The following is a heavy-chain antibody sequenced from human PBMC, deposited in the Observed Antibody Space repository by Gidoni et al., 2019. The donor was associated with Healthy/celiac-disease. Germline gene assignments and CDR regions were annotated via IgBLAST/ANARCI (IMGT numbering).Heavy chain of an antibody. Sequence: QVQLVQSGAEVKKPGAAVKVSCKASGYTFTSYYMHWVRQAPGQGLEWMGIINPSGCSTSYAQKFQGRVTMTRDTSTSTVYMELSSLRSEDTAVYYCARESPQYYYGSGSPKQLDYWGQGTLVTVSS. V-gene: IGHV1-46*01. J-gene: IGHJ4*02. CDR3: ARESPQYYYGSGSPKQLDY. CDR1: GYTFTSYY. CDR2: INPSGCST. D-gene: IGHD3-10*01.